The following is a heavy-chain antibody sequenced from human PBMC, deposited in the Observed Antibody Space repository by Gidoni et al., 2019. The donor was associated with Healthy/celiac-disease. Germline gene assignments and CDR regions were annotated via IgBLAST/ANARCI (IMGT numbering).Heavy chain of an antibody. J-gene: IGHJ4*02. CDR3: ARSYGDYGLY. V-gene: IGHV1-46*01. Sequence: QVQLVQSGAEVKKPGASVKVSCKASRYTFTIYSMHWVRQAPGQGLKWMGIINPSGGSTSYAQKFQGRVTMTRDTSTSTVYMELSSLRSEDTAVYYCARSYGDYGLYWGQGTLVTVSS. CDR2: INPSGGST. D-gene: IGHD4-17*01. CDR1: RYTFTIYS.